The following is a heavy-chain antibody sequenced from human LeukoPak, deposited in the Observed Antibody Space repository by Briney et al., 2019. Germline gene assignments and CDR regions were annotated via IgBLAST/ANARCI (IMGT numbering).Heavy chain of an antibody. CDR2: INQGGSEK. D-gene: IGHD1-14*01. J-gene: IGHJ4*02. CDR3: TRDRSRAEDD. Sequence: GGPLRLSCAASGFTFSGHWMSWVRQAGGKGLEWVANINQGGSEKYYVDSVKGPFTISRDNANNLLYLQMTSLRGENTAVYYCTRDRSRAEDDWGQGTLVTVSS. V-gene: IGHV3-7*01. CDR1: GFTFSGHW.